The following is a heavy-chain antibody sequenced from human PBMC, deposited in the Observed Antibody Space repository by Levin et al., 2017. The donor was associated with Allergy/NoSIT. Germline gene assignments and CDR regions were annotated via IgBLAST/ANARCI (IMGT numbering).Heavy chain of an antibody. Sequence: KISCKASGGNFFSYAISWVRQAPGEGLEWMGGVIPIFDTANYAQNFLGRVTISADKSTSTAYLELQNLSFEDTAVYYCARVPSYTSGWYHDYWGQGTLVTVSS. CDR2: VIPIFDTA. V-gene: IGHV1-69*06. D-gene: IGHD6-19*01. CDR1: GGNFFSYA. CDR3: ARVPSYTSGWYHDY. J-gene: IGHJ4*02.